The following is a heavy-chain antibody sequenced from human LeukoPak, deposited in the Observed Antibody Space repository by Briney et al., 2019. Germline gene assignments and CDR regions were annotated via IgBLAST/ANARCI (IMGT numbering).Heavy chain of an antibody. V-gene: IGHV3-23*01. D-gene: IGHD2-8*02. J-gene: IGHJ4*02. CDR2: ISGSDSNA. Sequence: PGGSLRLSCAASGFTFSSYAMSWVRQAPGKGMEWVSGISGSDSNAYYADSVKGRFTISRDTSKNTLYLQMNSLRAEDTAVYFCAKSGVGGVKYYFDYWGQGTLVTVSS. CDR1: GFTFSSYA. CDR3: AKSGVGGVKYYFDY.